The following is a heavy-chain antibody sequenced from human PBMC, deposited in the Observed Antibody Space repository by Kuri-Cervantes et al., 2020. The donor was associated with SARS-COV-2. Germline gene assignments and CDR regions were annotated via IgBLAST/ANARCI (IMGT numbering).Heavy chain of an antibody. CDR1: GYTFTSYY. D-gene: IGHD3-22*01. CDR2: ISAYNGNT. Sequence: ASVKVSCKASGYTFTSYYMHWVRQAPGQGLEWMGWISAYNGNTNYAQKLQGRVTMTTDTSTSTAYMELRSLRSDDTAVYYCARARSSGYFDYYYGMDVWGQGTTVTVSS. J-gene: IGHJ6*02. CDR3: ARARSSGYFDYYYGMDV. V-gene: IGHV1-18*04.